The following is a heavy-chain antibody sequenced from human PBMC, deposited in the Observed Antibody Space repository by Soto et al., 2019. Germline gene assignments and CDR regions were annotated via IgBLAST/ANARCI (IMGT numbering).Heavy chain of an antibody. CDR3: ARADYYDSSGFYYDC. D-gene: IGHD3-22*01. CDR2: INPSGGST. J-gene: IGHJ4*02. Sequence: QVQLVQSGAEVKKPGASVKVSCKASGYIFTNHYIHWVRQAPGQGLEWMGIINPSGGSTNYLQKFQGRITMTRDTSTSTVYMELSSLQSEDTAVYFCARADYYDSSGFYYDCWGQGTLVTVSS. V-gene: IGHV1-46*01. CDR1: GYIFTNHY.